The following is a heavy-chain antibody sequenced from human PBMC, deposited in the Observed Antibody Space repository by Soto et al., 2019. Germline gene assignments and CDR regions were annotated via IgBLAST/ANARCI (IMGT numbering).Heavy chain of an antibody. CDR1: GFCFNSYG. CDR3: ASARLPYIVIPFDY. Sequence: VQLVQSGAELKKPGASVKVSCMASGFCFNSYGITWVRQAPGQGLDWMGWINTYNGNTLYAQNFQGRLTMTTDTSTSTAYMVLWSLKSVDAGMYYCASARLPYIVIPFDYWGQGTLVTVSS. J-gene: IGHJ4*02. D-gene: IGHD2-21*01. V-gene: IGHV1-18*04. CDR2: INTYNGNT.